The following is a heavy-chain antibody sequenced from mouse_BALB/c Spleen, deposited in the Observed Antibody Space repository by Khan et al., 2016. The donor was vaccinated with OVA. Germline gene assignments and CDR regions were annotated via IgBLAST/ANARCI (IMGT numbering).Heavy chain of an antibody. Sequence: QVQLKESGAELARPGASVKMSCKASGYTFTSYTIHWVKQRPGQGLVWIGYINPTNIYTNYNQKFRDKATLTADQSSRTAYMQLSSLTSEDAAVYDGTRVGPDHGNYGAWCAYWGQGTLGTVSA. J-gene: IGHJ3*01. V-gene: IGHV1-4*01. CDR3: TRVGPDHGNYGAWCAY. CDR1: GYTFTSYT. CDR2: INPTNIYT. D-gene: IGHD2-1*01.